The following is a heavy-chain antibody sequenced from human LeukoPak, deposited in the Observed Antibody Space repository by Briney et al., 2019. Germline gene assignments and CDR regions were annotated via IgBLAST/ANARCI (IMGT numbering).Heavy chain of an antibody. CDR3: AKAWNPGGWFDP. J-gene: IGHJ5*02. D-gene: IGHD1-1*01. CDR1: GYPFIDYF. V-gene: IGHV1-2*02. CDR2: IDPKRGGT. Sequence: ASVKVSCKASGYPFIDYFIHCLRQAPGQGPEWMGSIDPKRGGTHYGQRFQGRVTMTSDTSISTVYLEVRSLRFDDTAVYYCAKAWNPGGWFDPWGQGTLVTVSS.